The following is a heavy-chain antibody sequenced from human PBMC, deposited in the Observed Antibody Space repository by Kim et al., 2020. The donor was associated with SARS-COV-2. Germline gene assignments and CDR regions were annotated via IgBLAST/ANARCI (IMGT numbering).Heavy chain of an antibody. D-gene: IGHD6-19*01. J-gene: IGHJ4*02. Sequence: SQTLSLTCAISGDSVSSNSAAWNWIRQSPLRGLEWLGKTYYRSKWYNTYAVSVKSRITINPDTSKNQFSLQLDSVTPEDTAVYFCAREGGGWSTNYFFDYWGQGTLVTVSS. CDR2: TYYRSKWYN. V-gene: IGHV6-1*01. CDR1: GDSVSSNSAA. CDR3: AREGGGWSTNYFFDY.